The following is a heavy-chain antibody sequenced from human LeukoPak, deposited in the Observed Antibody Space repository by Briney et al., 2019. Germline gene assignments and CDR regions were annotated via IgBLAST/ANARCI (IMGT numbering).Heavy chain of an antibody. CDR2: ISYDGSNK. Sequence: GGSLRLSCAASGFTFSSYGMHWVRQAPGKGLEWVAVISYDGSNKYYADSVKGRFTISRDNSKNTLYLQMNSLRAEDTAAYYCAKDSRPDYWGQGTLVTVSS. D-gene: IGHD6-6*01. J-gene: IGHJ4*02. CDR3: AKDSRPDY. CDR1: GFTFSSYG. V-gene: IGHV3-30*18.